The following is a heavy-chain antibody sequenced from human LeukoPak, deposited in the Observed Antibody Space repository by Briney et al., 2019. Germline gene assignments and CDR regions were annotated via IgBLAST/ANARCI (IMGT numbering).Heavy chain of an antibody. J-gene: IGHJ4*02. CDR3: ARLRITIFGVALIFDY. CDR2: MNPNSGNT. V-gene: IGHV1-8*01. Sequence: ASVKVSCKASGYTFTSYDINWVRQATGQGLEWMGWMNPNSGNTGYAQKLQGRVTMTTDTSTSTAYMELRSLRSDNTAVYYCARLRITIFGVALIFDYWGQGTLVTVSS. CDR1: GYTFTSYD. D-gene: IGHD3-3*01.